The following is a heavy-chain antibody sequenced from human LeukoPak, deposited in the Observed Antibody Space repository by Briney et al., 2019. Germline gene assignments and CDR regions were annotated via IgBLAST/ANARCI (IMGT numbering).Heavy chain of an antibody. CDR3: ARDRPYSSGSAY. Sequence: GGSLRLSCAASGFTFSSYWMSWVRQAPGKGLEWVSCISSSGSAMYYADSVRGRFTISRDNAKNSLYLQMNSLRADDTAVYYCARDRPYSSGSAYWGQGTLVTVSS. CDR1: GFTFSSYW. CDR2: ISSSGSAM. D-gene: IGHD6-19*01. V-gene: IGHV3-48*04. J-gene: IGHJ4*02.